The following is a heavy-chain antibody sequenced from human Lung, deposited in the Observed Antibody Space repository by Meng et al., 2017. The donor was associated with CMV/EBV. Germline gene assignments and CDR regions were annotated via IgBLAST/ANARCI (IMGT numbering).Heavy chain of an antibody. J-gene: IGHJ4*02. V-gene: IGHV4-39*07. Sequence: GSLRLXXTVSGGSISSSSYYWGWIRQPPGKGLEWIGSIYYSGSTYYNPSLKSRVTISVDTSKNQFSLKLSSVTAADTAVYYCARDRILVMVLRRTHFDYWGQGTLVTVSS. D-gene: IGHD4/OR15-4a*01. CDR1: GGSISSSSYY. CDR3: ARDRILVMVLRRTHFDY. CDR2: IYYSGST.